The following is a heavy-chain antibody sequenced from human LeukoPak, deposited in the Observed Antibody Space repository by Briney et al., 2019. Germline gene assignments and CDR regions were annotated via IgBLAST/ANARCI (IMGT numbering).Heavy chain of an antibody. D-gene: IGHD2-15*01. J-gene: IGHJ5*02. CDR1: GFTFDDYG. Sequence: GGSLRLSCAASGFTFDDYGMTWVRQAPGKGLEWVSGINWNGGRTGYADSVKGRFTISRDNARNSLYLQMNTLRAEDTAVYSCARGADGVSSNSRGWFDPWGQGTLVTVSS. CDR2: INWNGGRT. CDR3: ARGADGVSSNSRGWFDP. V-gene: IGHV3-20*04.